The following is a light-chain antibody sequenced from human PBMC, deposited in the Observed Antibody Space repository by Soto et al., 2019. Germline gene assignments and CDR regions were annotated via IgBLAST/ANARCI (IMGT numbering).Light chain of an antibody. J-gene: IGKJ4*01. V-gene: IGKV1-12*01. CDR2: AAA. CDR3: QQADSFPLT. Sequence: DIQLTQSPSSVSASIGDRVTISCRASQSIYKWLVWYQQKPGKAPKLLIYAAASLQSGVPSRFSGSGYGTEFTLTISSLQPEDSATYYRQQADSFPLTFGGGTEVAI. CDR1: QSIYKW.